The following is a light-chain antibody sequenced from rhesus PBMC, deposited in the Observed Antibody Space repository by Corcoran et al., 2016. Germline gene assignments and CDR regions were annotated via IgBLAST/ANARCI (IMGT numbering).Light chain of an antibody. J-gene: IGKJ1*01. Sequence: DIQMTQSPSSLSASVGATVTITCRASQSISIWLAWYQQKPGKPPKLLIYRGFSLQSGVPSRFSGSGSRTDFTLTISSLQSEDFATYYCQQYSSSPRTFGQGTKVEIK. CDR1: QSISIW. CDR2: RGF. V-gene: IGKV1-22*01. CDR3: QQYSSSPRT.